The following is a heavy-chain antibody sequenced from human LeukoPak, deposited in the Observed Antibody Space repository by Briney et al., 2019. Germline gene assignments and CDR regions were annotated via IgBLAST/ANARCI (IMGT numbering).Heavy chain of an antibody. J-gene: IGHJ4*02. D-gene: IGHD3-22*01. CDR2: IYYSGSS. Sequence: SETLSLTCTVSGGSFSDYYWGWIRQPPGKGLEWIGYIYYSGSSSYNPSLKSRVTISVDTSNNQFSLKLSSVTAADTAVYYCARTFTPYYYDSSGYYTPDYWGQGTLVTVSS. CDR3: ARTFTPYYYDSSGYYTPDY. CDR1: GGSFSDYY. V-gene: IGHV4-59*08.